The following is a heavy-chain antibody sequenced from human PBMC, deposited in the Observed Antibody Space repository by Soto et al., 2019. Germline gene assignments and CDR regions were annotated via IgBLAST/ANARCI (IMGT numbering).Heavy chain of an antibody. D-gene: IGHD5-18*01. CDR2: IDHSGST. J-gene: IGHJ4*02. CDR1: GGSVSTGSYW. CDR3: ASDSRSYGPNYFDY. V-gene: IGHV4-61*01. Sequence: SETLSLTCTVSGGSVSTGSYWWSWIRQPPGKGLEWIGYIDHSGSTTYNPSLKSRVTVSVDTSKNQFSLKLSSVTAADTAVYYCASDSRSYGPNYFDYWGQGTLVTVSS.